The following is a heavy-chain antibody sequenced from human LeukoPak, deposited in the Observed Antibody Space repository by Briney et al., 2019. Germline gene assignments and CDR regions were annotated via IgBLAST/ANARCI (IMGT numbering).Heavy chain of an antibody. J-gene: IGHJ6*03. CDR3: ARMTTVTTNYYYYYYMDV. Sequence: ASVKVSCKASGYTFTSYDINWVRQATGQGLEWMGWMNPNSGNTGYAQKFQGRVTITRNTSISTAYMELSSLRSEDTAVYYCARMTTVTTNYYYYYYMDVWGKGTTVTVSS. CDR2: MNPNSGNT. V-gene: IGHV1-8*03. D-gene: IGHD4-11*01. CDR1: GYTFTSYD.